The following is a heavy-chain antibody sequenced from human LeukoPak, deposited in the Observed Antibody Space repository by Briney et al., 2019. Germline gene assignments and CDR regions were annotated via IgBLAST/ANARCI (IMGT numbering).Heavy chain of an antibody. CDR3: AREVAVAAGWFDP. J-gene: IGHJ5*02. V-gene: IGHV4-34*01. CDR1: GGSFSGYY. CDR2: INHSGST. Sequence: SETLSLTCAVYGGSFSGYYWSWIRQPPGKGLEWIGEINHSGSTNYNPSLKSRVTISVDTSKNQFSLKLSSVTAADTAVYYCAREVAVAAGWFDPWGQGTLVTVSS. D-gene: IGHD6-19*01.